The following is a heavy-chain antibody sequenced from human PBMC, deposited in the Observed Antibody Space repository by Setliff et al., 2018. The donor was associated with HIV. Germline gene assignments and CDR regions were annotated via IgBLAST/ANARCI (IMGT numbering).Heavy chain of an antibody. V-gene: IGHV4-39*01. CDR2: MYYRGTT. CDR1: GGSIISSSYY. Sequence: PSETLSLTCTVSGGSIISSSYYWGWIRLPPGKGLEWIGSMYYRGTTYNNPSLKSRVTFSADTSKNQFSLDLNSVTTTDTAVYFCARQGLTMNPGVPAPILYFFDYWGQGILVTVSS. D-gene: IGHD3-10*01. J-gene: IGHJ4*02. CDR3: ARQGLTMNPGVPAPILYFFDY.